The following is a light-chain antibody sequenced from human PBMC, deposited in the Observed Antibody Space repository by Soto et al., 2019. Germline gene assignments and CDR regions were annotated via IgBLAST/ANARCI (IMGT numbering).Light chain of an antibody. J-gene: IGLJ2*01. Sequence: QSALTQPPSASGSPGQSVTISCTGTSSDVGGYNYVSWYQHHPGKAPKLMIYEVSKRPSGVPDRFPGSKSGNTASLTVSGLQAEDEADYYCSSYAGSNIYVVFGGGTKVTVL. CDR2: EVS. CDR1: SSDVGGYNY. CDR3: SSYAGSNIYVV. V-gene: IGLV2-8*01.